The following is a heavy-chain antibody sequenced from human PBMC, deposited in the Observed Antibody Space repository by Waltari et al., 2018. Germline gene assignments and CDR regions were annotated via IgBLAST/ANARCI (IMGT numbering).Heavy chain of an antibody. CDR3: ASETAAGTGEFDY. Sequence: QVQLQESGPGLVKPSETLSLTCAVSGYSISSGYYWGWIRQPPGKGLEGIASIYQCGSSYYTPSLKSRVTMSVDTSKNQSSLKLSSVTAADTAVYYCASETAAGTGEFDYWGQGTLVTVSS. J-gene: IGHJ4*02. CDR1: GYSISSGYY. D-gene: IGHD6-13*01. V-gene: IGHV4-38-2*01. CDR2: IYQCGSS.